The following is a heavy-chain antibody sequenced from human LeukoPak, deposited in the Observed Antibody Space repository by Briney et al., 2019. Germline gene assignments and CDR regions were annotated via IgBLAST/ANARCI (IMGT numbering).Heavy chain of an antibody. CDR3: ARPRFLEWLLCHY. J-gene: IGHJ4*02. V-gene: IGHV3-7*01. CDR1: GFTFSSYW. D-gene: IGHD3-3*01. CDR2: IKQDGSEK. Sequence: GGSLRLSCAASGFTFSSYWMSWVRQAPGKGLEWVANIKQDGSEKYYVDSVKGRFTISRDNAKNSLYLQMNSLRAEDTAVYYCARPRFLEWLLCHYWGQGTLVTVSS.